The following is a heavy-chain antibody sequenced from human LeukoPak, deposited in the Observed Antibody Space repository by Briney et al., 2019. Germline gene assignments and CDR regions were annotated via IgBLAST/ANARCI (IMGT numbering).Heavy chain of an antibody. Sequence: ASVKVSCKASGYTFTSYYIHWVRQAPGQGLEWVGIINPSGGSTSYAQKFQGRVTMTRDMSTSTVYMELSSLRSEDTAVYYCARDPYDTSGYYDYWGQGTLVTVFS. V-gene: IGHV1-46*01. CDR3: ARDPYDTSGYYDY. CDR2: INPSGGST. D-gene: IGHD3-22*01. J-gene: IGHJ4*02. CDR1: GYTFTSYY.